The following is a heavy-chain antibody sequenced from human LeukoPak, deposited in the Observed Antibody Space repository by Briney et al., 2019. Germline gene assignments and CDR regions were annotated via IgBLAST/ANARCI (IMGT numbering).Heavy chain of an antibody. Sequence: GGSLRLSCAASGFTFSSYGMHWVRQAPGKGLEWVAVIWYDGSNKYYADSVNGRFTISRDNSKNTLYLQMNSLRAEDTAVYYCAKGLDWYCSGGSCYNIDYWGQGTLVTVSS. CDR3: AKGLDWYCSGGSCYNIDY. CDR2: IWYDGSNK. J-gene: IGHJ4*02. CDR1: GFTFSSYG. V-gene: IGHV3-33*06. D-gene: IGHD2-15*01.